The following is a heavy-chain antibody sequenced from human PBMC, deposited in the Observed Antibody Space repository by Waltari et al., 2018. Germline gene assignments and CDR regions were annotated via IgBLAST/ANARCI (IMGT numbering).Heavy chain of an antibody. Sequence: QVQLQQWGAGLLKPSETLSLTCAVYGGSFSGYYWSWIRQPPGQGLEWIGEINHSGRPNNNPSLKSRVTNAVDTSTDQFSLKLSSVTAADTAVYYCAREGPRSILTGYYKSYYFDYWGQGTLVTVSS. V-gene: IGHV4-34*01. J-gene: IGHJ4*02. CDR2: INHSGRP. D-gene: IGHD3-9*01. CDR1: GGSFSGYY. CDR3: AREGPRSILTGYYKSYYFDY.